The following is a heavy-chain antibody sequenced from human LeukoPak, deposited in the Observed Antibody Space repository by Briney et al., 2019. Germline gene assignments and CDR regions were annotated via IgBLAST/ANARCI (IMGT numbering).Heavy chain of an antibody. J-gene: IGHJ4*02. CDR3: ARSITLGTHCSSTSCRNLNFDY. CDR2: ISAYNGNT. V-gene: IGHV1-18*01. CDR1: GYTFTSYG. Sequence: ASVNVSCKASGYTFTSYGISWVRQAPGQGLEWMGWISAYNGNTNYAQKFQGRVTMTRDTSISTAYMELSRLRSDDTAVYYCARSITLGTHCSSTSCRNLNFDYWGQGTLVTVSS. D-gene: IGHD2-2*01.